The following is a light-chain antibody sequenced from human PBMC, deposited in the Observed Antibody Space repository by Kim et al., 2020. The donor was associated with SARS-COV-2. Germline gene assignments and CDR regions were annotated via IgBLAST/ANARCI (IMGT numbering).Light chain of an antibody. Sequence: DIVMTQTPLSSPVTLGQPASISCRSSQSLVHSDGKTYLSWLQQRPGQPPRLLIYKISNRFPGVPDRFSGSVAGTDFTLKISRVEAEDVGVYYCMQATQFPLTFGGGTKVDIK. CDR3: MQATQFPLT. CDR2: KIS. CDR1: QSLVHSDGKTY. J-gene: IGKJ4*01. V-gene: IGKV2-24*01.